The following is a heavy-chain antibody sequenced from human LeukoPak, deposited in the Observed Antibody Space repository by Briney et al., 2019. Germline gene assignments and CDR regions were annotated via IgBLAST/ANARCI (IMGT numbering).Heavy chain of an antibody. V-gene: IGHV1-2*02. CDR1: GYTFTSYA. D-gene: IGHD1-1*01. CDR3: ARVAKGWDQPERNDAFDI. Sequence: EASVKVSCKASGYTFTSYAMHWVRQAPGQRLEWMGWINPNSGGTNYAQKFQGRVTMTRDTSISTAYMELSRLRSDDTAVYYCARVAKGWDQPERNDAFDIWGQGTMVTVSS. CDR2: INPNSGGT. J-gene: IGHJ3*02.